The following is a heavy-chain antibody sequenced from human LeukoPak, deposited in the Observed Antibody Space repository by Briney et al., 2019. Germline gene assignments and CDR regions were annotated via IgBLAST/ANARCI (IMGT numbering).Heavy chain of an antibody. D-gene: IGHD5-12*01. CDR2: IYYSGST. V-gene: IGHV4-31*03. Sequence: SQTLSLTCTVSGDSISSGGYYWSWIRQHPGKGLEWIGYIYYSGSTYYNPSLKSRVTISVDTSKNQFSLKLSSVTAADTAVYYCARTYSGYDFDYWGQGTLVTVSS. J-gene: IGHJ4*02. CDR3: ARTYSGYDFDY. CDR1: GDSISSGGYY.